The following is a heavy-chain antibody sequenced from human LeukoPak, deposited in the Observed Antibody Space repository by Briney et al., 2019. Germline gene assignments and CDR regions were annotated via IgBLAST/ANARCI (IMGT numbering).Heavy chain of an antibody. V-gene: IGHV3-9*01. CDR3: AKDLNRFGELFSTNFDY. J-gene: IGHJ4*02. D-gene: IGHD3-10*01. CDR2: ISWNSGSI. Sequence: PGRSLRLSCAASGFTFDDYAMHWVRQATGKGLEWVSGISWNSGSIGYAGSVKGRFTISRDNAKNSLYLQMNSLRAEDTALYYCAKDLNRFGELFSTNFDYWGQGTLVTVSS. CDR1: GFTFDDYA.